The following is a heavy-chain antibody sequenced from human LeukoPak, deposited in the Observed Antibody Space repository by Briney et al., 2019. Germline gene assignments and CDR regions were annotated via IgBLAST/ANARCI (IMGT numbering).Heavy chain of an antibody. D-gene: IGHD3-10*01. V-gene: IGHV1-69*01. CDR2: IIPIFGTA. J-gene: IGHJ4*02. CDR3: ATDPPRHYYYGSGSSDY. CDR1: GGTFSSYA. Sequence: ASVKVSCKASGGTFSSYAISWVRQAPGQGLEWMGGIIPIFGTANYAQKFQGRVTITADESTSTAYMELSSLRSEDTAVYYCATDPPRHYYYGSGSSDYWGQGTLVTVSS.